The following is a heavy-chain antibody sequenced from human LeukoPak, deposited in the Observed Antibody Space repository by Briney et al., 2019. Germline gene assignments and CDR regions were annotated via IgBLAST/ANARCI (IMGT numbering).Heavy chain of an antibody. CDR3: ARHYDILTGYSDY. Sequence: SETLSLTCTVSGGSISSSSYYWGWIRQPPGKGLEWIGSIYYSGSTYYNPSLKSRVTISVDTSKNQFSLKLSSVTAADTAVYYCARHYDILTGYSDYWGQGTLVTVSS. J-gene: IGHJ4*02. D-gene: IGHD3-9*01. V-gene: IGHV4-39*01. CDR2: IYYSGST. CDR1: GGSISSSSYY.